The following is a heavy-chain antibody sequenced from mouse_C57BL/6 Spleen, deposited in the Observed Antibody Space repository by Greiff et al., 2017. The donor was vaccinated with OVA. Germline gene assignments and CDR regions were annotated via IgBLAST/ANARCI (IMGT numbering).Heavy chain of an antibody. J-gene: IGHJ4*01. CDR2: IYPGSGST. D-gene: IGHD2-3*01. CDR3: ARQDDGNYVYYAMDY. V-gene: IGHV1-55*01. CDR1: GYTFTSYW. Sequence: QVQLQQPGAELVKPGASVKMSCKASGYTFTSYWITWVKQRPGQGLEWIGDIYPGSGSTNYNEKFKSKATLTVDTSSSTAYMQLSSLTSEDSAVYYCARQDDGNYVYYAMDYWGQGTSVTVSS.